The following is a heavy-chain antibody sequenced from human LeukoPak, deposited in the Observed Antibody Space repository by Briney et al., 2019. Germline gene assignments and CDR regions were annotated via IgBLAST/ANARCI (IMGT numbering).Heavy chain of an antibody. D-gene: IGHD5-24*01. Sequence: PSETLSLTCTVSGGSISSRSYYWGWIRQSPGKGLEWIGSMKYRGRTYYNPSLESRVTVYLDTSQNQFSLKLNSVTAADTGIYYCAKNGAEMATITPWYFDLWGRGTLVTVSS. CDR1: GGSISSRSYY. CDR2: MKYRGRT. J-gene: IGHJ2*01. V-gene: IGHV4-39*01. CDR3: AKNGAEMATITPWYFDL.